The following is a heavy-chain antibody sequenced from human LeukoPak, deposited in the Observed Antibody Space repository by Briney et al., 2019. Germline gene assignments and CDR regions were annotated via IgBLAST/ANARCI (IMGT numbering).Heavy chain of an antibody. CDR2: ISYDGSNK. V-gene: IGHV3-30-3*01. D-gene: IGHD1-26*01. CDR1: GFTFSSYA. J-gene: IGHJ3*02. Sequence: PGGSLRLSCAASGFTFSSYAMHWVRQAPGKGLEWVAVISYDGSNKYYADSVKGRFTISRDNSKNTLYLQMNSLRAEDTAVYYCASEARPIVGAKRAFDIWGQGTMVTVSS. CDR3: ASEARPIVGAKRAFDI.